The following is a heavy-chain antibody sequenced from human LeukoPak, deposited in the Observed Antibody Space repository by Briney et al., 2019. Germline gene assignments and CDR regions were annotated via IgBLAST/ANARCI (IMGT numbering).Heavy chain of an antibody. Sequence: PSETLSLTCTVSGGSISSGSYYWSWIRQPAGKGLEWTGRIYTSGSTNYSPSLKSRVTISVDTSKNQFSLKLSSVTAADTAVYYCARTPSHSSGWYVYYYYMDVWGKGTTVTVSS. CDR1: GGSISSGSYY. V-gene: IGHV4-61*02. J-gene: IGHJ6*03. D-gene: IGHD6-19*01. CDR2: IYTSGST. CDR3: ARTPSHSSGWYVYYYYMDV.